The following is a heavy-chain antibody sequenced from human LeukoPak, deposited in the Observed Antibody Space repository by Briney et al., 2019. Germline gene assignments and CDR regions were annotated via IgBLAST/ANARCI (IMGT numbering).Heavy chain of an antibody. CDR3: ARGSRGSGWRPYFDY. CDR2: IYTSGST. J-gene: IGHJ4*02. D-gene: IGHD6-19*01. V-gene: IGHV4-4*07. CDR1: GGSISSYY. Sequence: PSETLSPTCTVSGGSISSYYWSWIRQPAGKGLEWIGRIYTSGSTNYNPSLKSRVTMSVDTSKNQFSLKLSSVTATDTAVYYCARGSRGSGWRPYFDYWGQGTLVTVSS.